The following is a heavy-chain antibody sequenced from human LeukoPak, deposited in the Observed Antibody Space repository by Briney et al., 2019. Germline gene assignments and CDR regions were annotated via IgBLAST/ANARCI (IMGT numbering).Heavy chain of an antibody. CDR2: INADNGNT. CDR3: ARGNNRDY. CDR1: GYTFTNYA. Sequence: ASVNVSFKASGYTFTNYALHWVRQAPGQRLEWMGWINADNGNTKYSQKFQGRVTITRDTSASTAYMELSSLRSEDTAVYYCARGNNRDYWGQGTLVTVSS. V-gene: IGHV1-3*01. J-gene: IGHJ4*02. D-gene: IGHD1-14*01.